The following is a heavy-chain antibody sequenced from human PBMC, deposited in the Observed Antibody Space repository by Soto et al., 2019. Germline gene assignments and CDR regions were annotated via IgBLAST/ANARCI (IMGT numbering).Heavy chain of an antibody. D-gene: IGHD3-22*01. J-gene: IGHJ6*02. CDR2: ISARGEKT. CDR1: GFTLNSYA. Sequence: PGGSLRLSCAASGFTLNSYAMNWVRRAPGKGLEWVSGISARGEKTYYADSVKGRFTISRDNSKNTVYLQMNSLRAKDTAVFYCAKALPMYYYDSSGYSDYYYDMDVWGQGTTVTVSS. V-gene: IGHV3-23*01. CDR3: AKALPMYYYDSSGYSDYYYDMDV.